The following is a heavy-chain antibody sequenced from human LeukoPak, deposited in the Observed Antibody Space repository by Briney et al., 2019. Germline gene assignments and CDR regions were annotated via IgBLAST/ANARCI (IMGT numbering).Heavy chain of an antibody. CDR2: IYYSGST. CDR3: ARHPSYYGSGSYLLDY. Sequence: SETLSLTCTVSGGSISSSSYYWGWIRQPPGKGLEWIGSIYYSGSTYYNPSLKSRVTISVDTSKNQFSLKLSSVTAADTAVYYCARHPSYYGSGSYLLDYWGQGTLVSVSS. J-gene: IGHJ4*02. CDR1: GGSISSSSYY. D-gene: IGHD3-10*01. V-gene: IGHV4-39*07.